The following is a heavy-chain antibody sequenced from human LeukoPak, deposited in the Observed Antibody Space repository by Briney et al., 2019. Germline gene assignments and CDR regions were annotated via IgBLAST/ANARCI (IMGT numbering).Heavy chain of an antibody. V-gene: IGHV3-66*01. Sequence: GGSLRLSCAASGFTVRSNYLSWVRQAPGKGLEWVSVIYSGGSTDYADSVKGRFTISRDNSKNILYLQMNSLKTEDTAVYYCARDNVGSYDYWGQGTLVTVSP. CDR2: IYSGGST. J-gene: IGHJ4*02. CDR3: ARDNVGSYDY. D-gene: IGHD1-26*01. CDR1: GFTVRSNY.